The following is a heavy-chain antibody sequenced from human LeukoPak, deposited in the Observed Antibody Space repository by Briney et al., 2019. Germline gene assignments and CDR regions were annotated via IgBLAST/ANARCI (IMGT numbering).Heavy chain of an antibody. Sequence: GASVKVSCKASGYTFTGYYMHWVRQAPGQGLEWMGWINPNSGVTNSAQKFQGRVTMTRDTSISTAYMGLSRLRSDDTAVYYCARGYGDYNSRFDPWGQGTLVTVSS. J-gene: IGHJ5*02. CDR1: GYTFTGYY. V-gene: IGHV1-2*02. CDR3: ARGYGDYNSRFDP. CDR2: INPNSGVT. D-gene: IGHD4-17*01.